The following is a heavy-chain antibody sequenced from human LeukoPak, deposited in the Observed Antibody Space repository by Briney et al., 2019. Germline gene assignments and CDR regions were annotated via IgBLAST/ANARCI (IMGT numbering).Heavy chain of an antibody. CDR1: GDSISSSSYY. Sequence: SETLSLTCTVSGDSISSSSYYWGWIRQPPGKGLEWIGSIYYSGSTYYNPSLKSRVTISVDTSKNQFSLKLSSVTAADTAVYYCARLLVLGNQFDYWGQGTLVTVSS. V-gene: IGHV4-39*01. CDR3: ARLLVLGNQFDY. J-gene: IGHJ4*02. CDR2: IYYSGST. D-gene: IGHD1-14*01.